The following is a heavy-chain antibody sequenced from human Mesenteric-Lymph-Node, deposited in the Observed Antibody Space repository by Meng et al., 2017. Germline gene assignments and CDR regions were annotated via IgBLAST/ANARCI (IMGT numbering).Heavy chain of an antibody. CDR1: CGSISSSYW. CDR2: MYHSGTT. Sequence: HAQDSAPGLVKPPGTLSLSCVVSCGSISSSYWWTWFRQSPGKGLEWIGEMYHSGTTNYNPSLKSRVTISMGKSNNQLSLKLNSVTAADTAVYYCATQESRDGHNPYWGQGTLVTVSS. J-gene: IGHJ4*02. D-gene: IGHD5-24*01. V-gene: IGHV4-4*03. CDR3: ATQESRDGHNPY.